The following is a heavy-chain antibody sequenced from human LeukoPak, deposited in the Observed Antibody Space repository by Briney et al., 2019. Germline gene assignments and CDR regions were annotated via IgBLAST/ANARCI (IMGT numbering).Heavy chain of an antibody. J-gene: IGHJ6*03. CDR3: ARRGYSYGQVYHYYYMDV. V-gene: IGHV1-8*03. D-gene: IGHD5-18*01. CDR1: GYTFISYD. Sequence: ASVKVSCKASGYTFISYDINWVRQATGQGLEWMGWMNPNSGNTGYAQKFQGRVTITRNTSISTAYMELSSLRSEDTAVYYCARRGYSYGQVYHYYYMDVWGKGTTVTVSS. CDR2: MNPNSGNT.